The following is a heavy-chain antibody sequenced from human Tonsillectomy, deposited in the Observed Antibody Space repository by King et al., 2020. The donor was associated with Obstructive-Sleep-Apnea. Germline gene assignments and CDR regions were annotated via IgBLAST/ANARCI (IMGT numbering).Heavy chain of an antibody. D-gene: IGHD3-10*01. CDR2: IYWDDDN. Sequence: TLKESGPTLVKPTQTLTLNCTFSGFSLSTSGVGVGWIRQPPGKALEWLALIYWDDDNLYSPSLRTRLTITKDTSKNQVVLTMTNMDPVDSATYFCAHSRGATYFFDYWGQGTLVTVSS. J-gene: IGHJ4*02. CDR1: GFSLSTSGVG. CDR3: AHSRGATYFFDY. V-gene: IGHV2-5*02.